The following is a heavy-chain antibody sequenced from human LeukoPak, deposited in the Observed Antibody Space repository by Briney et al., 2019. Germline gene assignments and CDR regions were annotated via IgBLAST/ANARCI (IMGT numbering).Heavy chain of an antibody. D-gene: IGHD6-13*01. V-gene: IGHV4-59*08. Sequence: NPSETLSLTCTVSGGSISSYYWSWIRQPPGKGLEWIGHIYHSGSTNYNPSFKSRVTISVDTSKNHFSLYLSSVTAADTAVYYCVRHAATRHNYGMDVWGQGTTVTVSS. J-gene: IGHJ6*02. CDR1: GGSISSYY. CDR3: VRHAATRHNYGMDV. CDR2: IYHSGST.